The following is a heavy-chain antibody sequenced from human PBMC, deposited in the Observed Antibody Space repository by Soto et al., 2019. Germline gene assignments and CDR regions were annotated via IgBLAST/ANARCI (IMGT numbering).Heavy chain of an antibody. CDR2: ISAYNGNT. CDR3: AREVKEYSSSSVAFDI. V-gene: IGHV1-18*01. D-gene: IGHD6-6*01. CDR1: GYTFTSYG. J-gene: IGHJ3*02. Sequence: ASVKVSCKASGYTFTSYGISWVRQAPGQGLEWMGWISAYNGNTNYAQKLQGRVTMTTDTSTSTAYMELRSLRSDDTAVYYCAREVKEYSSSSVAFDIWGQGTMVTVSS.